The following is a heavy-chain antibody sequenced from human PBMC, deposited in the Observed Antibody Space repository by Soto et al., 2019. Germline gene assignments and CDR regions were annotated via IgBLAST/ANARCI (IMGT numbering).Heavy chain of an antibody. CDR3: VKEIGAAQ. D-gene: IGHD6-25*01. V-gene: IGHV3-7*01. J-gene: IGHJ1*01. Sequence: EVQLVESGGALVQPGGSLRLTCATSGFTFSNYWMTWVRQAPGKGLEWVANINKDGSQTSFVDSVKGRFTIFRDNAKSSLYLRMNRLRGEDTARESCVKEIGAAQWGQGTLVIVST. CDR2: INKDGSQT. CDR1: GFTFSNYW.